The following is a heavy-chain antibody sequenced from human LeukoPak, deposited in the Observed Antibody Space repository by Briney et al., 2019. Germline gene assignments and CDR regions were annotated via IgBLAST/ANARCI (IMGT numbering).Heavy chain of an antibody. J-gene: IGHJ3*02. D-gene: IGHD1-1*01. CDR2: INPNRGGT. V-gene: IGHV1-2*02. Sequence: GASVKVSCKASGYTFTGYYIHWVRQAPGQGLEWMGWINPNRGGTNYAQKFQGRVTMTRDTSISTAYMELSRLRSDDTAVYYCARVAGGTTGTTPSRAFDIWGQGTMVTVSS. CDR3: ARVAGGTTGTTPSRAFDI. CDR1: GYTFTGYY.